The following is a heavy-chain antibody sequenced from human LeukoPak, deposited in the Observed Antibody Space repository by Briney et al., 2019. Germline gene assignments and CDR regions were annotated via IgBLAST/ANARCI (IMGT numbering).Heavy chain of an antibody. CDR3: ARHYDILTGYLPYAFDI. J-gene: IGHJ3*02. D-gene: IGHD3-9*01. Sequence: GESLKISCKGSGYSFTSYWIGWVRQMPGKGLEWMGIIYPGDSDTRYSPSFQGQVTISADKSVSTAYLQWSSPKASDTAMYYCARHYDILTGYLPYAFDIWGQGTMVTVSS. V-gene: IGHV5-51*01. CDR2: IYPGDSDT. CDR1: GYSFTSYW.